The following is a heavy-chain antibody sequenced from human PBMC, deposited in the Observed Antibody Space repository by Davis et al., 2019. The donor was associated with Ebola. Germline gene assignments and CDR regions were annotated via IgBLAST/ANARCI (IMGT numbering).Heavy chain of an antibody. J-gene: IGHJ6*02. CDR2: LSAYNGNT. Sequence: SVTVPRQPSRYILPSHGISWVRQAPGQGLEGMGWLSAYNGNTNYAKKLPGRITMTTDTSTSTAYMELRSLRSDDTAVYYCARPITIFGVVTRTYYYYGMDVWGQGTTVTVSS. CDR1: RYILPSHG. D-gene: IGHD3-3*01. CDR3: ARPITIFGVVTRTYYYYGMDV. V-gene: IGHV1-18*01.